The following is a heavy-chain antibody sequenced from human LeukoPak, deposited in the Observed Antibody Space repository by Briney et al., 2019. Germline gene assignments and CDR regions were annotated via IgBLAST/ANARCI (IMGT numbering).Heavy chain of an antibody. D-gene: IGHD2-21*02. CDR3: ARVVTYYYYYYTDV. J-gene: IGHJ6*03. Sequence: PSETLSLTCTVSGGSISSGGYCCSWIRQHPGKSLEWIGYIYYSGSTYYNPSLKSRVTISVDTSKNQFSLKLSSVTAADTAVYYCARVVTYYYYYYTDVWGKGTTVTVSS. CDR1: GGSISSGGYC. V-gene: IGHV4-31*03. CDR2: IYYSGST.